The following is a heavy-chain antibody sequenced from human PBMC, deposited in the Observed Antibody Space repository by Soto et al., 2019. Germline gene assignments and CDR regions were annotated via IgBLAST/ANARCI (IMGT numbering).Heavy chain of an antibody. D-gene: IGHD5-18*01. J-gene: IGHJ4*02. CDR2: ISNSGGRT. V-gene: IGHV3-23*01. Sequence: GGSLRLSFAASGFTFSSYAMSWVRQAPGKGLEWVSTISNSGGRTYYADSVKGRFAISRDNSKNTLYLQMNSLRAEDTAVYYCAKDSLRGYSYGYSHYWGQGTLVTVSS. CDR3: AKDSLRGYSYGYSHY. CDR1: GFTFSSYA.